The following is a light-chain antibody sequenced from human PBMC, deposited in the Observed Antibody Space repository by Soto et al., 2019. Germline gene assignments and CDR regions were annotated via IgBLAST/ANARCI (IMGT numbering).Light chain of an antibody. V-gene: IGKV3-20*01. CDR2: GAS. Sequence: EIVLTQSPGTLSLPPGERATLSCRASDSVDFNYLAWYQQTPGQAPRLLIYGASNRATGVPDRFGGSGSGKDFTLTISRREPEDFALYYCQQHGTSSLAFGGGTKVEIK. CDR1: DSVDFNY. J-gene: IGKJ4*01. CDR3: QQHGTSSLA.